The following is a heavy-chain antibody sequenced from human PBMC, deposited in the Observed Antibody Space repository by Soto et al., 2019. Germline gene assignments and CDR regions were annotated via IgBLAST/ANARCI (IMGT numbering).Heavy chain of an antibody. CDR2: IYSGGST. J-gene: IGHJ4*02. CDR3: EIDPWAADY. Sequence: EVQLVESGGGLVQPGGSLRLSCAASGFTVSTKYMSWVRQAPGKGLEWVSVIYSGGSTFYADSVRGRFTISRDNSKNTVNLQMNSLRAEDTAVYYCEIDPWAADYWGQGTLVTVSS. CDR1: GFTVSTKY. V-gene: IGHV3-66*01. D-gene: IGHD3-16*01.